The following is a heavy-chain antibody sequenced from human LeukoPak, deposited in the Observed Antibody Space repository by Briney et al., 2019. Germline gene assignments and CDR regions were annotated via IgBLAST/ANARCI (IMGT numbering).Heavy chain of an antibody. CDR3: AKAGLELVDYYGMDV. Sequence: QSGGSLRLSCAASGFTFDDYAMHWVRQAPGKGLEWVSGISWNSGSIGYADSVKGRFTISRDNAKNSLYLQMNSLRAEDTALYYCAKAGLELVDYYGMDVWGQGTTVTVSS. V-gene: IGHV3-9*01. CDR2: ISWNSGSI. CDR1: GFTFDDYA. D-gene: IGHD1-7*01. J-gene: IGHJ6*02.